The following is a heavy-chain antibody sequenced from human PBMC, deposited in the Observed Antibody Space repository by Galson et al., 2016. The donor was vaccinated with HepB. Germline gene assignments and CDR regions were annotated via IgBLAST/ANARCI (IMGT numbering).Heavy chain of an antibody. CDR3: ARLTISSGWPRSDF. CDR1: GYIFGTHG. D-gene: IGHD6-19*01. J-gene: IGHJ4*02. V-gene: IGHV1-18*01. Sequence: SVKVSCKASGYIFGTHGINWVRQAPGQGLEWMGWISGYNGDTRSAQSFQGRVTLTMDTSTSTAYMEMRNLRSDDTAVYFCARLTISSGWPRSDFWGQGTLVAVSS. CDR2: ISGYNGDT.